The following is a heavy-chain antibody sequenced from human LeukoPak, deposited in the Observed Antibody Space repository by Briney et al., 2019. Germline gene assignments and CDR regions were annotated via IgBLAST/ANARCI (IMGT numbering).Heavy chain of an antibody. CDR2: ISSSSSYI. CDR1: GFTFSSYS. Sequence: GGSLRLSCAASGFTFSSYSMKWVRQAPGKGLEWVSSISSSSSYIYYADSVKGRFTISRDNAKNSLYLQMNSLRVEDTAVYYCVRDQYEGICPDSWGQGTLVTVSS. V-gene: IGHV3-21*01. D-gene: IGHD2/OR15-2a*01. CDR3: VRDQYEGICPDS. J-gene: IGHJ5*01.